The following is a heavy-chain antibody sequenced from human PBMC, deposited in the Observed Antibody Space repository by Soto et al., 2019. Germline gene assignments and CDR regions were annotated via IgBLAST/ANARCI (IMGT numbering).Heavy chain of an antibody. CDR2: IIPIFGTA. CDR3: ARVVPAAMENWFDP. CDR1: GGTFSSYA. Sequence: SVKVSCKASGGTFSSYAISWVRQAPGQGLEWMRGIIPIFGTANYAQKFQGRVTITADKSTSTAYMELSSLRSEDTAVYYCARVVPAAMENWFDPWGQGTLVTVSS. D-gene: IGHD2-2*01. J-gene: IGHJ5*02. V-gene: IGHV1-69*06.